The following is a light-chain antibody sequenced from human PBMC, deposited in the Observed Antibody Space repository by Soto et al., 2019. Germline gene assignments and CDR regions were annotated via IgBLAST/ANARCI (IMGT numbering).Light chain of an antibody. CDR3: QQRSNWPPWT. CDR1: QSVRSW. Sequence: DIQMTQSPSTLSASVGDRVTITCRASQSVRSWLAWYQQKPGRAPKFLIYDASSLESGVPSRFSGSGSGTDFTLTISSLEPEDFAVYYCQQRSNWPPWTFGQGTKVDIK. V-gene: IGKV1-5*01. J-gene: IGKJ1*01. CDR2: DAS.